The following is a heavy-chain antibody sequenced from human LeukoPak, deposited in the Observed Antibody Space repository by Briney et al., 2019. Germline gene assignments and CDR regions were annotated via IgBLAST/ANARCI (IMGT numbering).Heavy chain of an antibody. J-gene: IGHJ4*02. D-gene: IGHD6-13*01. CDR1: GFTFSNYG. Sequence: GGSLRLSCAASGFTFSNYGMHWVRQAPGKGLEWVAFIRFDGTSKFYADSVKGRFTISRDNSKNTLYLQMNSLRAEDTAVYYCASGRTAGYYWGQGTLVTVSS. V-gene: IGHV3-30*02. CDR2: IRFDGTSK. CDR3: ASGRTAGYY.